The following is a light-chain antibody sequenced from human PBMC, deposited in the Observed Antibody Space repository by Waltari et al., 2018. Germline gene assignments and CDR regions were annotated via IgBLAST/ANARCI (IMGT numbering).Light chain of an antibody. J-gene: IGKJ1*01. CDR3: QQYHYYFQT. CDR1: QNINTY. Sequence: DIQMTQSPSTLSASVGDRVTITCRASQNINTYLAWYQQKPGRAPKLLIYDTSSLHSGVPARFSGSGSATEFTLTISSLQPDDFATYYCQQYHYYFQTFGQGTKVDIK. CDR2: DTS. V-gene: IGKV1-5*03.